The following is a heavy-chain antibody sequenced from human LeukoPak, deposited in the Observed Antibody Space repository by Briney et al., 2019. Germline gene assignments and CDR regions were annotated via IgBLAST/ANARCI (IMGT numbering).Heavy chain of an antibody. J-gene: IGHJ4*02. CDR1: GYNFTNNW. CDR3: ARHTAVASLVD. V-gene: IGHV5-51*01. D-gene: IGHD6-19*01. CDR2: IYPGDSDT. Sequence: GESLKISCKGSGYNFTNNWIGWVRQMPGKGLEWMGIIYPGDSDTRYSPSSQGQVTISADKSISTAYLQWSSLKASDTAMYYCARHTAVASLVDWGQGTLVTVSS.